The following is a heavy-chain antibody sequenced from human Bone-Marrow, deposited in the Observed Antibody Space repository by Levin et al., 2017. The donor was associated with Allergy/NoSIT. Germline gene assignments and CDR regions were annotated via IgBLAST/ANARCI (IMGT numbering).Heavy chain of an antibody. CDR2: ISYDGSNK. J-gene: IGHJ1*01. CDR1: GFTFSSYA. CDR3: ARGPDDYGGNSEMLWAEYFQH. Sequence: GESLKISCAASGFTFSSYAMHWVRQAPGKGLEWVAVISYDGSNKYYADSVKGRFTISRDNSKNTLYLQMNSLRAEDTAVYYCARGPDDYGGNSEMLWAEYFQHWGQGTLVTVSS. V-gene: IGHV3-30-3*01. D-gene: IGHD4-23*01.